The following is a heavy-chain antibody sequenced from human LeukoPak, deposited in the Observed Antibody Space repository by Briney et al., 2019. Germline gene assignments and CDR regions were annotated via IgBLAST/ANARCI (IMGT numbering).Heavy chain of an antibody. J-gene: IGHJ6*02. CDR1: GFTFSSNW. D-gene: IGHD3-16*01. V-gene: IGHV3-7*03. CDR3: ARGGGLDV. Sequence: GGSLRLSCATSGFTFSSNWMSWVRHVPGRGLDWVANIKPDGSAEYYAASVKGRFTISRDNAKNSLYLQMSNLRAGDTAVYFCARGGGLDVWGQGATVTVSS. CDR2: IKPDGSAE.